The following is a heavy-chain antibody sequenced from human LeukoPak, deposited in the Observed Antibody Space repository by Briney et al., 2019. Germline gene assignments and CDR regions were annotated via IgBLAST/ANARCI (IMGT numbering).Heavy chain of an antibody. J-gene: IGHJ6*03. CDR3: ARDRTTDDPYYYYYYMDV. CDR1: GFTFDDHG. V-gene: IGHV3-9*01. D-gene: IGHD4-11*01. Sequence: GGSLRLSCAASGFTFDDHGMHWVRQAPGKGLEWVSGISWSSGIIGYADSVKGRFTISRDNAKNSLYLQMNSLRAEDTAVYYCARDRTTDDPYYYYYYMDVWGKGTTVTVSS. CDR2: ISWSSGII.